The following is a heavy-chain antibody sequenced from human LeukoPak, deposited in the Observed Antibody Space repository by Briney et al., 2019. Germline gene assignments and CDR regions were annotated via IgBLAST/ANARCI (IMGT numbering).Heavy chain of an antibody. CDR2: ITWNSNTI. Sequence: TLRLSCVASVVTFDDYAMHWVRQAPGKGLAWVSGITWNSNTIGYADSVKGRFTISRDNAKNSLHLQMNSLRAEDTALYYCTRAETHYGDYESYYYYMDVWGKGTTVTISS. CDR1: VVTFDDYA. CDR3: TRAETHYGDYESYYYYMDV. J-gene: IGHJ6*03. V-gene: IGHV3-9*01. D-gene: IGHD4-17*01.